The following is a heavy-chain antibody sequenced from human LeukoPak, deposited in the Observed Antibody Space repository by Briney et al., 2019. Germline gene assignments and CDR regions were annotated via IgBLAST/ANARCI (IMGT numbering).Heavy chain of an antibody. CDR3: AKDQNWRISSGYPPDY. J-gene: IGHJ4*02. CDR2: ISYEGSNK. V-gene: IGHV3-30*18. CDR1: GFTFSSYG. Sequence: GGSRRLSFAASGFTFSSYGMHWGRQAPGKGRDWLAVISYEGSNKDYAGSVKGRFTISRDNSKNTLYLQMTSLRAEDTAVYYCAKDQNWRISSGYPPDYWGQGTLVTVSS. D-gene: IGHD3-22*01.